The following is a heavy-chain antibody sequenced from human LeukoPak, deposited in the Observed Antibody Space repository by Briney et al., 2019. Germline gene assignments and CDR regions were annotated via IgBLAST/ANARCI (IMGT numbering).Heavy chain of an antibody. CDR3: AKDFATGYSSGWYVY. CDR1: GFIFSSYA. V-gene: IGHV3-30-3*01. CDR2: ISHDGNNK. J-gene: IGHJ4*02. D-gene: IGHD6-19*01. Sequence: PGRSLRLSCAASGFIFSSYAMHWVRQAPGKGLEWMAVISHDGNNKYNADSVKGRFTISRDNSKNTLYLRTNSLRAEDTAVYYCAKDFATGYSSGWYVYWGQGTLVTVSS.